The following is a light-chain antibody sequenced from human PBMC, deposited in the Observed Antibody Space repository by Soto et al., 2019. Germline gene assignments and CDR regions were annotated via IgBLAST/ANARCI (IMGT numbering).Light chain of an antibody. CDR1: QSISSW. CDR3: LKHNSYPRT. CDR2: AAS. J-gene: IGKJ1*01. V-gene: IGKV1-5*01. Sequence: DMQMTQSPHTLSASVGYRLIISSPASQSISSWLAWYQQKPGKVPKRLIYAASNLQSGVPSRFSGSGSGTEFTLTISSLQPEDFATYYCLKHNSYPRTFGKGAKGAIK.